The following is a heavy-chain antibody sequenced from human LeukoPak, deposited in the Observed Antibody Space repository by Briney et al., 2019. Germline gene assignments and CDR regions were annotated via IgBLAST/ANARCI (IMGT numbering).Heavy chain of an antibody. CDR1: GGSISTYY. V-gene: IGHV4-59*08. CDR3: ARGTSALSYFDY. D-gene: IGHD2-2*01. J-gene: IGHJ4*02. CDR2: MYKSGST. Sequence: SETLSLTCTVSGGSISTYYWSWIRQPPGKGLEWIGYMYKSGSTNYNPSLKSRVTISVDASKDQFSLKLSSVTAADTAVYFCARGTSALSYFDYWGQGALVTVSS.